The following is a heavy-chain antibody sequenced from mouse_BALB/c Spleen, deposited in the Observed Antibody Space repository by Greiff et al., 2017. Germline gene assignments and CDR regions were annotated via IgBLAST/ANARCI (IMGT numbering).Heavy chain of an antibody. CDR1: GFNIKDYY. Sequence: EVKLQESGAELVRPGALVKLSCKASGFNIKDYYMHWVKQRPEQGLEWIGWIDPENGNTIYDPKFQGKASITADTSSNTAYLQLSSLTSEDTAVYYCARGGNSAFAYWGQGTLVTVSA. CDR2: IDPENGNT. V-gene: IGHV14-1*02. J-gene: IGHJ3*01. CDR3: ARGGNSAFAY. D-gene: IGHD2-1*01.